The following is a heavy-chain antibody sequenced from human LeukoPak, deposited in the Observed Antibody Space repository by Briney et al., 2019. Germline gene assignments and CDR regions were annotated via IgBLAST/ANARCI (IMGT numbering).Heavy chain of an antibody. CDR1: GFTFSSYA. Sequence: PGGSLRLSCSASGFTFSSYAMHWVRQAPGKGLEYVSAISSNGGSTYYADSVKGRFTISRDNSKNTLYLQMSSLRAEDTAVYYCVKGAAAGTSDYWGQGTLVTVPS. CDR3: VKGAAAGTSDY. D-gene: IGHD6-13*01. V-gene: IGHV3-64D*09. CDR2: ISSNGGST. J-gene: IGHJ4*02.